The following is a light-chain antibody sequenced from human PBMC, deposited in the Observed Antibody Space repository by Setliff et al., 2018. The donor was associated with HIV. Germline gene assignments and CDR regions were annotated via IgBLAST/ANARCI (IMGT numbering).Light chain of an antibody. CDR1: SSDVGGYNF. J-gene: IGLJ2*01. V-gene: IGLV2-14*01. CDR2: DVS. CDR3: SSYTSSSTLV. Sequence: SVLTQPASVSGSPGQSITISCTGTSSDVGGYNFVSWYQQHPGKAPKLMIYDVSNRPLGVSNRFSGSKSGNTASLTVSGLQPEDESDYYCSSYTSSSTLVFGGGTKVTVL.